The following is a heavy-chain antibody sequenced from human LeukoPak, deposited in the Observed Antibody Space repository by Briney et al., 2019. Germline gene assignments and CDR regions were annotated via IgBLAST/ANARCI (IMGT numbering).Heavy chain of an antibody. CDR3: AKDYYDSSGSY. Sequence: GGSLRLSCAASGFTFSSYAMSWVRQAPGKGLEWVSAISGSGGSTYYADSVKGRFTISRDNSKNTLYLQMNSLRAEDTAVYSCAKDYYDSSGSYWGQGTLVTVSS. V-gene: IGHV3-23*01. J-gene: IGHJ4*02. D-gene: IGHD3-22*01. CDR2: ISGSGGST. CDR1: GFTFSSYA.